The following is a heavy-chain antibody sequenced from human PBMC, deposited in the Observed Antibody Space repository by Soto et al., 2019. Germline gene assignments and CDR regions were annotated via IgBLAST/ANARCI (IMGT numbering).Heavy chain of an antibody. CDR3: ARNPYVRGNYYFFDP. J-gene: IGHJ5*02. Sequence: ASVKVSCKXSGYTFTSYAMHWVRQAPGQRLEWMGWINAGNGNTKYSQKFQGRVTITRDTSASTAYMELSSLRSEDTAVYYCARNPYVRGNYYFFDPWGPGTLVTVSS. V-gene: IGHV1-3*01. CDR2: INAGNGNT. D-gene: IGHD3-22*01. CDR1: GYTFTSYA.